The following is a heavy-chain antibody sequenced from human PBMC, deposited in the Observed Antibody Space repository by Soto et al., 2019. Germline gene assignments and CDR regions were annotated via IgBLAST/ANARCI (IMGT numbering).Heavy chain of an antibody. Sequence: EVQLVESGGGLVQPGGSLRLSCAASGFTFSSYWMHWVRQAPGKGLVWVSRISSDGTSTNNADSVKGRYTISRDNAKNTLYLQMSSLRPEDTAVYYCARNWYFDLWGRGTLVTVSS. CDR3: ARNWYFDL. CDR2: ISSDGTST. CDR1: GFTFSSYW. J-gene: IGHJ2*01. V-gene: IGHV3-74*01.